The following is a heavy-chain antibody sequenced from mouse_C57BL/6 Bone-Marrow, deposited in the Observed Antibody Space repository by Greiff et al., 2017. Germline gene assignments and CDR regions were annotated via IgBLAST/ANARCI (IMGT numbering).Heavy chain of an antibody. CDR1: GYAFTTYL. CDR2: INPGSGGT. CDR3: ASPYYYGGSSGFAY. Sequence: QVHVKQSGAELVRPGTSVKVSCKASGYAFTTYLIEWVKQRPGQGLEWIGVINPGSGGTNYNEKFKGKATRTADKSSSTAYMQLRSLTSEDSAVYFCASPYYYGGSSGFAYWGQGTLDTVSA. J-gene: IGHJ3*01. D-gene: IGHD1-1*01. V-gene: IGHV1-54*01.